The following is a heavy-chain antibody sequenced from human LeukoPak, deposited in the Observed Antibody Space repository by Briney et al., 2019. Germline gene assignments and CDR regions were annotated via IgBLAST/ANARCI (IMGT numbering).Heavy chain of an antibody. D-gene: IGHD5-12*01. V-gene: IGHV3-23*01. Sequence: PGGSLRLSCAASGFSLSTNDMSWVRQAPGRGLEWVSGISRSGTRTYYADSVKGRFTISRDNSKNTLYLQMNSLRAEDTAVYYCAKSIGTPQVGGYRVAYMDVWGKGTTVTVSS. CDR2: ISRSGTRT. J-gene: IGHJ6*03. CDR3: AKSIGTPQVGGYRVAYMDV. CDR1: GFSLSTND.